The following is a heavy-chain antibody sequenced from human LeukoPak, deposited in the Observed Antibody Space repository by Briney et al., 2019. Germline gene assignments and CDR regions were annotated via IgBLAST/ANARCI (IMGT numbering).Heavy chain of an antibody. Sequence: SGGSLRLSFEAPGFTLSSYWWAGAPRAPGRGREGVPNIKQDGSEKYYVDSVKGRFTISRDNAKNSLYLQMNSLRAEDTAVYYCARELTLGATTAFDIWGQGTMVTVSS. CDR2: IKQDGSEK. D-gene: IGHD1-26*01. V-gene: IGHV3-7*03. CDR3: ARELTLGATTAFDI. J-gene: IGHJ3*02. CDR1: GFTLSSYW.